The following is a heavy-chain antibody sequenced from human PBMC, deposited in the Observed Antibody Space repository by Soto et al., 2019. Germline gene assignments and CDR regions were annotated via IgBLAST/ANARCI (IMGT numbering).Heavy chain of an antibody. Sequence: PGGSLRLCCAASGFTFSSYWMHWVRQAPGKGLVWVSRINTDGSSTTYADSVKGRFTISRDNAKNTVYLQMNNLRVEDTAVYYCVRILGPTWGQGTLVTVSS. V-gene: IGHV3-74*01. CDR1: GFTFSSYW. J-gene: IGHJ5*02. CDR3: VRILGPT. CDR2: INTDGSST.